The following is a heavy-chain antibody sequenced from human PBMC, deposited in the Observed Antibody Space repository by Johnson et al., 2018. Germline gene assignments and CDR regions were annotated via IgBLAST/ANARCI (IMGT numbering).Heavy chain of an antibody. V-gene: IGHV1-69*17. J-gene: IGHJ6*02. CDR3: ARAPRTSSSYYFFGMDV. D-gene: IGHD6-6*01. CDR1: GGTFSSYA. Sequence: QVQLVESGAEVMKHSSSVEVSCKVSGGTFSSYAISWVRQAPGHGLEWMGGLIPLFDITSYAQHSQGRVTITADKSTSTAYLEVSSLRSDDTAVYYCARAPRTSSSYYFFGMDVWGQGTTVTVSS. CDR2: LIPLFDIT.